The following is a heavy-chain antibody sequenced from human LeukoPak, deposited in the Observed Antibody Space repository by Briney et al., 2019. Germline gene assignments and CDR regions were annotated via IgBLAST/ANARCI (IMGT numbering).Heavy chain of an antibody. CDR1: GGSISSGSYY. V-gene: IGHV4-61*02. J-gene: IGHJ4*02. CDR3: ARDAIVGATFDY. CDR2: IYTSGST. Sequence: SQTLSLTCTVSGGSISSGSYYWSWIRQPAGKGLEWIGRIYTSGSTNYNPSLKSRVTISVDTSKNQFSLKLSSVTAADTAVYYCARDAIVGATFDYWGQGILVTVSS. D-gene: IGHD1-26*01.